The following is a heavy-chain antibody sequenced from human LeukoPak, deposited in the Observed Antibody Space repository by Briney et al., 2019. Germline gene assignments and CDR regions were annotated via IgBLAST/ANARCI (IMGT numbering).Heavy chain of an antibody. CDR2: INPNSGGT. CDR3: ARDLGYYDSSGSNWFDP. Sequence: GASVKVSCKASGYTFTGYYMHWVRQAPGQGLEWMGWINPNSGGTNYAQKFQGRVTITADESTSTAYMELSSLRSEDTAVYYCARDLGYYDSSGSNWFDPWGQGTLVTVSS. J-gene: IGHJ5*02. V-gene: IGHV1-2*02. CDR1: GYTFTGYY. D-gene: IGHD3-22*01.